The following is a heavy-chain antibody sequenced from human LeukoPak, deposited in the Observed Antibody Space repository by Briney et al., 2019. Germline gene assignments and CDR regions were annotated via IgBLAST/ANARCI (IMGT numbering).Heavy chain of an antibody. J-gene: IGHJ4*02. CDR2: ITDSGTGK. V-gene: IGHV3-23*01. D-gene: IGHD5-18*01. Sequence: GGSQRLSCAASGFTFSSYALSWVRQAPGKGLEGVSGITDSGTGKYYADSVKGRFTIYRDNSKNTVYLQMSSLRAEDTAVYYCARTGYNYGTPLNYWGQGTLVAVSS. CDR3: ARTGYNYGTPLNY. CDR1: GFTFSSYA.